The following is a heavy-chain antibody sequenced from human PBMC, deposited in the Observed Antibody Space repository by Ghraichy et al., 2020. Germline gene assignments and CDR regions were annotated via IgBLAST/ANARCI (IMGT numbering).Heavy chain of an antibody. CDR3: AKTKYDVWGSSPLGS. J-gene: IGHJ5*02. D-gene: IGHD3-16*01. Sequence: GESLNISCAASGFTFSSYWMSWVRQAPGKGLEWVANIKVDGSEKYYVDSVKGRFTISRDNAKNSLYLQMNSLRAEDTAVYYCAKTKYDVWGSSPLGSWGRGTLVTVSS. CDR2: IKVDGSEK. CDR1: GFTFSSYW. V-gene: IGHV3-7*01.